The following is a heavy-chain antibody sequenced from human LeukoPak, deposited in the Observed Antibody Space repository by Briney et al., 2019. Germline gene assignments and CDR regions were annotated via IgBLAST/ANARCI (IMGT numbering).Heavy chain of an antibody. CDR3: AKGLCGHRSDNYFDY. Sequence: PGGSLRLSCAASGFTFDDYAMHWVRQAPGKGLEWVSGISWNSGSIGYADSVKGRFTISRDNAKNSLYLQMNSLRAEDTALYYCAKGLCGHRSDNYFDYWGQGTLVTVSS. CDR2: ISWNSGSI. J-gene: IGHJ4*02. V-gene: IGHV3-9*01. D-gene: IGHD1-14*01. CDR1: GFTFDDYA.